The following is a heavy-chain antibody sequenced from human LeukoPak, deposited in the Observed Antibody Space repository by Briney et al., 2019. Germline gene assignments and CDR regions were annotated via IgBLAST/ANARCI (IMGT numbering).Heavy chain of an antibody. J-gene: IGHJ4*02. V-gene: IGHV3-21*01. CDR1: GFTFSSYS. Sequence: GGSLRLSCAASGFTFSSYSMNWVRQAPGKGLEWVSSISSSSSYIYYADSVKGRFTISRDNAKNSLYLQMNSLRAEDTAVYYCARVTNLIGSGPKGDYWGQGTLVTVSS. D-gene: IGHD3-10*01. CDR3: ARVTNLIGSGPKGDY. CDR2: ISSSSSYI.